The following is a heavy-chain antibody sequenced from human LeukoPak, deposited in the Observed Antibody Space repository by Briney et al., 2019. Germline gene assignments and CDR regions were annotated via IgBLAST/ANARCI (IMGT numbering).Heavy chain of an antibody. D-gene: IGHD3-3*01. CDR2: IYYSGST. J-gene: IGHJ4*02. CDR1: VGSISSSGYY. V-gene: IGHV4-30-4*08. CDR3: ASQMIHDFWSGYYTDY. Sequence: SETLSLTCTVSVGSISSSGYYWSWIRQPPGKGLEWIGYIYYSGSTYYNPSLKSRVTISVDTSKNQFSLKLSSVTAADTAVYYCASQMIHDFWSGYYTDYWGQGTLVTVSS.